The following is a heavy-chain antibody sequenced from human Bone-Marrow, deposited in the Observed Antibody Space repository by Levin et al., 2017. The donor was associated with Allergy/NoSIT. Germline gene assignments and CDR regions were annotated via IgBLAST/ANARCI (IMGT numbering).Heavy chain of an antibody. J-gene: IGHJ4*02. CDR1: GGSISSSSYY. CDR3: ARCGANRRTRPPPMITFGGVIG. CDR2: IYYSGST. Sequence: SETLSLTCTVSGGSISSSSYYWGWIRQPPGKGLEWIGSIYYSGSTYYNPSLKSRVTISVDTSKNQFSLKLSSVTAADTAVYYWARCGANRRTRPPPMITFGGVIGWGQGTLVTVSS. D-gene: IGHD3-16*02. V-gene: IGHV4-39*07.